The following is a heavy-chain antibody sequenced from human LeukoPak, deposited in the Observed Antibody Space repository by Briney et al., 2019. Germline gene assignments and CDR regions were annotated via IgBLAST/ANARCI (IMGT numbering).Heavy chain of an antibody. V-gene: IGHV4-59*01. J-gene: IGHJ4*02. D-gene: IGHD5-24*01. CDR1: GGSITNYY. CDR3: ARGRHGYTFYLES. Sequence: SETLSLTCTVSGGSITNYYWSWIRQPPGKGLEWIGYIYHSGSTNYNPSLRSRVTISVDRSKNQFSLNLRSVTAADTAVYYCARGRHGYTFYLESWGQGILVTVSS. CDR2: IYHSGST.